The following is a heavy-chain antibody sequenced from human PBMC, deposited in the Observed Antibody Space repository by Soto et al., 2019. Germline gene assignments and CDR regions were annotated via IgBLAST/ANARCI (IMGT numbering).Heavy chain of an antibody. CDR2: ISGSGGST. V-gene: IGHV3-23*01. Sequence: PSGSLSLSCASSGFTFISYAMSWVRQAPGKGLEWVSAISGSGGSTYYADSVKGRFTISRDNSKNTLYLQMNSLRAEDTAVYYCAKASYYYDSSGYYYLGYFDYWGQGTLVTVSS. J-gene: IGHJ4*02. D-gene: IGHD3-22*01. CDR3: AKASYYYDSSGYYYLGYFDY. CDR1: GFTFISYA.